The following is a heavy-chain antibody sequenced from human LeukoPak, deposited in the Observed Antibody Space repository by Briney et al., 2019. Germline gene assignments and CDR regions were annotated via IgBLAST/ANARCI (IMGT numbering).Heavy chain of an antibody. CDR2: IYPGDSDT. CDR1: GYSFTNYW. J-gene: IGHJ5*02. Sequence: GESLKISCKGSGYSFTNYWIGWVRQMPGKGPEWMGVIYPGDSDTRYSPSFQGQVTISADKSVSTAYLQWSSLKASDTAMYYCARHLRLWQNWFDPWGQGTLVTVSS. V-gene: IGHV5-51*01. CDR3: ARHLRLWQNWFDP. D-gene: IGHD5-18*01.